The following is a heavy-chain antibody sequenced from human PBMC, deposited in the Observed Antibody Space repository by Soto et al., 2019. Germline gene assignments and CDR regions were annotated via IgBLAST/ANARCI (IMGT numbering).Heavy chain of an antibody. V-gene: IGHV1-18*01. CDR1: GYTFTSYG. CDR3: ARSGIAAAGTVYHYGMDV. J-gene: IGHJ6*02. Sequence: ASVKVSCKASGYTFTSYGISWVRQAPGQGLEWMGWISAYNGNTNYAQKLQGRVTMTTDTSTSTAYMELRSLRSDDTAVYYCARSGIAAAGTVYHYGMDVWGQGTTVTVSS. D-gene: IGHD6-13*01. CDR2: ISAYNGNT.